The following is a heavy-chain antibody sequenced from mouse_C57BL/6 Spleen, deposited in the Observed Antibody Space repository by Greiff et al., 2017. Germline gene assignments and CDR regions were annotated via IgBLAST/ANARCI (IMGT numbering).Heavy chain of an antibody. J-gene: IGHJ4*01. CDR2: ISSDSSTI. CDR3: ARGSGRGMDY. Sequence: EVKLVESGGGLVKLGGSLKLSCAASGFTFSDYGMHWVRQAPEKGLEWFAYISSDSSTIYYGDTVKGRFTVTRDNAKNTLFLKMTSMRSEDTAMYYYARGSGRGMDYWGQGASVTVSS. CDR1: GFTFSDYG. D-gene: IGHD3-1*01. V-gene: IGHV5-17*01.